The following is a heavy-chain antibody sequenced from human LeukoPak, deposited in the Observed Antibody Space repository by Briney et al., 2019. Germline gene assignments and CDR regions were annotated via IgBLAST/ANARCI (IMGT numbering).Heavy chain of an antibody. CDR1: GGSVSEDNSY. CDR2: IYYSGST. CDR3: ARVVSSSWYVFDY. D-gene: IGHD6-13*01. J-gene: IGHJ4*02. Sequence: SATLSLTCTVSGGSVSEDNSYSGWIRQPPGKGLEWIGYIYYSGSTNYNPSLKSRVTISVDTSKNQFSLKLSSVTAADTAVYYCARVVSSSWYVFDYWGQGTLVTVSA. V-gene: IGHV4-61*01.